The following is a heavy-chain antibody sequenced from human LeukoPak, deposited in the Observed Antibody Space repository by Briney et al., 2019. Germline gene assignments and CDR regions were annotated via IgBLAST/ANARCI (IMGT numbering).Heavy chain of an antibody. V-gene: IGHV5-51*01. CDR2: IYPGDSDT. J-gene: IGHJ4*02. CDR3: ARRIGIRIAAAADY. D-gene: IGHD6-13*01. CDR1: GYGFTSYW. Sequence: GAALQISFKGSGYGFTSYWMGWVRPMPGKGLEWMGIIYPGDSDTRYSPSFQGQVTISADKSISTAYLQWSSLKASDTAMYYCARRIGIRIAAAADYWGQGTLVTVSS.